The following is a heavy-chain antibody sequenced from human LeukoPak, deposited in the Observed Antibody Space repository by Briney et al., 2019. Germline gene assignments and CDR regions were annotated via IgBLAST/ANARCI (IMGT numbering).Heavy chain of an antibody. J-gene: IGHJ6*02. CDR1: GFTFSSYW. Sequence: GGSLRLSCAASGFTFSSYWMSWVRQAPGKGLEWVANIKQDGSEKYYVDSVKGRFTISRDNAKNSLYLQMNSLRAEDTAVYYCAGGQDYRYYYYYGMDVWGQGTTVTVSS. D-gene: IGHD4-11*01. CDR3: AGGQDYRYYYYYGMDV. CDR2: IKQDGSEK. V-gene: IGHV3-7*03.